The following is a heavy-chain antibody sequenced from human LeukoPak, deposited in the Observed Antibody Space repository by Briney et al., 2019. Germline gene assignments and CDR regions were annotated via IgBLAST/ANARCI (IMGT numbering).Heavy chain of an antibody. CDR2: INAGNGYT. Sequence: GASVKVSCKASGYTFTSYAMHWVRQAPGQRLEWMGWINAGNGYTKYSQKFQGRVTITRDTSASTAYMELSSLRSEDTAVYYCARDIDLFSSWFDPWGQGTLVTVSS. CDR3: ARDIDLFSSWFDP. J-gene: IGHJ5*02. V-gene: IGHV1-3*01. D-gene: IGHD3-9*01. CDR1: GYTFTSYA.